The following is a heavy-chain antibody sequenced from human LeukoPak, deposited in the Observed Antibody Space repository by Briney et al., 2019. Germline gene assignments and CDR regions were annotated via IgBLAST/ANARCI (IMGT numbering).Heavy chain of an antibody. CDR1: GGSISSGGYY. Sequence: SETLSLTCTVSGGSISSGGYYWSWIRQHPGKGLEWIGYIYYSGSTYYNPSLKSRVTISVDTSKNQFSLKLSSVIAADTAVYYCAAGVVVAATLLYWGQGTLVTVSS. J-gene: IGHJ4*02. CDR2: IYYSGST. CDR3: AAGVVVAATLLY. D-gene: IGHD2-15*01. V-gene: IGHV4-31*03.